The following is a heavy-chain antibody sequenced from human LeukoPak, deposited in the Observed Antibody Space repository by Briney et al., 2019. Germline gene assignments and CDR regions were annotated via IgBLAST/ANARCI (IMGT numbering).Heavy chain of an antibody. D-gene: IGHD1-1*01. CDR2: IYTSGTT. J-gene: IGHJ4*02. Sequence: SRTLSLTCTVSGGSMSSDYWTWIRQPAGKGLEWIVGIYTSGTTNYNPSLKSRVTMSVDTSKNQFSLRVSSVTAADTAVYYCARNVAGSFDYWGQGTLVTVSS. V-gene: IGHV4-4*07. CDR3: ARNVAGSFDY. CDR1: GGSMSSDY.